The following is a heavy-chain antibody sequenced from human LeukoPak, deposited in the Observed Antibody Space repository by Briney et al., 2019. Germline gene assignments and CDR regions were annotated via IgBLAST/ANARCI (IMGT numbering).Heavy chain of an antibody. D-gene: IGHD3-22*01. Sequence: GGSLRLSCAASGFTFSSYAMSWVRQAPGKGLEWVSAISGSGGSTYYADSVKGRFTISRDNSKNTLYLQMNSLRAEDTAVYYCAKVEIGYCDSSGYPPPLDYWGQGTLVTVSS. CDR3: AKVEIGYCDSSGYPPPLDY. CDR2: ISGSGGST. V-gene: IGHV3-23*01. CDR1: GFTFSSYA. J-gene: IGHJ4*02.